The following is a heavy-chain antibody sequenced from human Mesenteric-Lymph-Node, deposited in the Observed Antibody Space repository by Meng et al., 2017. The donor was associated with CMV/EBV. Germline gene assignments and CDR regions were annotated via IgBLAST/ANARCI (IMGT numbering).Heavy chain of an antibody. CDR3: ARDRATQATGKSGLRY. V-gene: IGHV3-30-3*01. D-gene: IGHD5-12*01. J-gene: IGHJ4*02. CDR1: GFTFSSYA. Sequence: GGSLRLSCAASGFTFSSYAMHWVRQAPGKGLEWVAVISYDGSNKYYADSVKGRFTISRDNSKNTLYLQMNSLRAEDTAVYYCARDRATQATGKSGLRYWGQGTLVTVSS. CDR2: ISYDGSNK.